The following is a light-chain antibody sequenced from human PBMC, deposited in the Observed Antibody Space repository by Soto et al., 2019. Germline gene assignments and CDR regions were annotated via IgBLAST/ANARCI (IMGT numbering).Light chain of an antibody. V-gene: IGLV1-44*01. CDR3: ATWDDGLSGYV. CDR1: SSNIGSNT. Sequence: SMLTQPPSESGSPGQRVTISFSGSSSNIGSNTENWYQQVPGTAPKLLIYSQNQRPSGVPDRFSGSKSGTSASLAITGLRPEDEADYYCATWDDGLSGYVFATGTKVNVL. CDR2: SQN. J-gene: IGLJ1*01.